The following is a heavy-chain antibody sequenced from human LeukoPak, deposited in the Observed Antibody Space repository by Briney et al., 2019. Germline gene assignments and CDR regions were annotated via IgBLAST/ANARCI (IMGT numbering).Heavy chain of an antibody. Sequence: GASVKVSCKASGGTFSSYTISWVRQAPGQGLEWMGRIIPILGIANYAQKFQGGVTITADKSTSTAYMELSSLRSEGTAVYYCARDFSDYGEPQDAFDIWGQGTMVTVSS. CDR2: IIPILGIA. D-gene: IGHD4-17*01. J-gene: IGHJ3*02. CDR1: GGTFSSYT. V-gene: IGHV1-69*04. CDR3: ARDFSDYGEPQDAFDI.